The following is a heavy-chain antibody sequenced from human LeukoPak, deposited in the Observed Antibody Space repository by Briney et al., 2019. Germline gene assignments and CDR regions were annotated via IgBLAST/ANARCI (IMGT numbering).Heavy chain of an antibody. D-gene: IGHD3-9*01. V-gene: IGHV1-69*13. Sequence: GASVKVSCKAVGDTFSIYGISWVRQAPGQGLEWMGGIIPISGAAEYAQKFQGRVTITADGPTTTAYMELTSLTSDDTAVYYCAREPGTVPFQNVLTGRQDFYYYYVDVWGKGPTVTVS. CDR1: GDTFSIYG. CDR2: IIPISGAA. CDR3: AREPGTVPFQNVLTGRQDFYYYYVDV. J-gene: IGHJ6*03.